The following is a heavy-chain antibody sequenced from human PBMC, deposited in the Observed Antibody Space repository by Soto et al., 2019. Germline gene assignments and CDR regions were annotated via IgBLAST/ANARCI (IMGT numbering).Heavy chain of an antibody. CDR3: ARSIAVAGNMGGAFDI. D-gene: IGHD6-19*01. CDR1: GYSFTSYW. CDR2: IYPGGSDT. Sequence: GESLKISCKGSGYSFTSYWIGWVRQVPGKGLEWMGIIYPGGSDTRYSPSFQGQVTISADKSISTAYLQWSSLKASDTAMYYCARSIAVAGNMGGAFDIWGQGTMVTVSS. V-gene: IGHV5-51*01. J-gene: IGHJ3*02.